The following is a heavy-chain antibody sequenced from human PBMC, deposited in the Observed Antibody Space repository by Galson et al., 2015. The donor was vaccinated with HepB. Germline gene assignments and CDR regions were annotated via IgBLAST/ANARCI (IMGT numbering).Heavy chain of an antibody. D-gene: IGHD3-10*01. V-gene: IGHV3-30-3*01. Sequence: SLRLSCAASGFTFSSYAMHWVRQAPGKGLEWVAVISYDGSNKYYADSVKGRFTISRDNSKNTLYLQTNSLRAEDTAVYYCARALPRLSSGSLAPSFDYWGQGTLVTVSS. CDR3: ARALPRLSSGSLAPSFDY. CDR2: ISYDGSNK. J-gene: IGHJ4*02. CDR1: GFTFSSYA.